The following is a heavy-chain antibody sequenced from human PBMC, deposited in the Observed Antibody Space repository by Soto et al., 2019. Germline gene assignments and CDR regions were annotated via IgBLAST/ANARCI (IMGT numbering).Heavy chain of an antibody. J-gene: IGHJ4*02. V-gene: IGHV3-48*02. CDR1: GFSFSDYS. D-gene: IGHD1-26*01. CDR2: ITSSGATV. CDR3: ARDLYSGSYSEAY. Sequence: GGSLRLSCASSGFSFSDYSMNWVRQAPGKGLEWVSKITSSGATVHYADSVKGRFTISRDNGMSSLYLEMNSLRDEDTAVYYCARDLYSGSYSEAYWGQGTLVTVSS.